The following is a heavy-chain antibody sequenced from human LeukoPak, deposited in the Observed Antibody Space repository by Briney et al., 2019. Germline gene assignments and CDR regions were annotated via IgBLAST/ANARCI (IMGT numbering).Heavy chain of an antibody. V-gene: IGHV4-39*01. CDR1: GGSISSNNYY. CDR3: ARHKKDVWGSYRLNWFDP. D-gene: IGHD3-16*02. Sequence: PSETLSLTCTVSGGSISSNNYYWSWIRQPPGKGLEWIGEINHSGSTNYNPSLKSRVTISVDTSKNQFSLKLSSVTAADTAVYYCARHKKDVWGSYRLNWFDPWGQGTLVTVSS. CDR2: INHSGST. J-gene: IGHJ5*02.